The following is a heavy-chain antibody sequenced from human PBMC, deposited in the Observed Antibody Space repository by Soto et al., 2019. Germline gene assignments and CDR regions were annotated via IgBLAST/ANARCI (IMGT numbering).Heavy chain of an antibody. CDR1: GGTFSSYA. Sequence: GASVKVSCKASGGTFSSYAISWVRQAPGQGLEWMGGIIPIFGTANYAQKFQGRVTITADESTSTAYMELSSLRSEDTAVYYCARDPGYSGYDRLVDYWGQGTLVTVSS. J-gene: IGHJ4*02. CDR2: IIPIFGTA. CDR3: ARDPGYSGYDRLVDY. V-gene: IGHV1-69*13. D-gene: IGHD5-12*01.